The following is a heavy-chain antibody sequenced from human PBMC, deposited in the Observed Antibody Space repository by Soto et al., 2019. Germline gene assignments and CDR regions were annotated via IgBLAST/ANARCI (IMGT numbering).Heavy chain of an antibody. J-gene: IGHJ6*02. CDR3: ARQGFIAKPDSDSYYYGMDA. D-gene: IGHD3-16*02. Sequence: PGESLKISCNGSGYSFSSHWIGWVRHLPGKGLEWMGSIYPGDSDTTYSPSFQGQVAISADKSITTAYLQWNSLKASDTAIYYCARQGFIAKPDSDSYYYGMDAWGQGTTVTVSS. V-gene: IGHV5-51*01. CDR2: IYPGDSDT. CDR1: GYSFSSHW.